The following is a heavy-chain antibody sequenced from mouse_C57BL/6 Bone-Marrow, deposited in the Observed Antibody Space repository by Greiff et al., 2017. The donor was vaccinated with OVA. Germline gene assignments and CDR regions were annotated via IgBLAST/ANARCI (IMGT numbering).Heavy chain of an antibody. D-gene: IGHD2-5*01. CDR1: GSTFTDYE. J-gene: IGHJ2*01. CDR3: TRSYSNYGDFDY. Sequence: QVQLQQSGAELVRPGASVTLSCKASGSTFTDYEMHWVKQTPVHGLEWIGAIDPETGGTAYNQNFKSQASLPADKSSSTSYMVLLSVTSEDCAVYYCTRSYSNYGDFDYWGQGTTLTVSS. CDR2: IDPETGGT. V-gene: IGHV1-15*01.